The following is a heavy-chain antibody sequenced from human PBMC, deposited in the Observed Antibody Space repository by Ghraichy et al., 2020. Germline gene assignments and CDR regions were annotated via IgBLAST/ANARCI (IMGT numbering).Heavy chain of an antibody. Sequence: ASVKVSCKASGYTFTSYYMHWVRQAPGQGLEWMGIINPSGGSTSYAQKFQGRVTMTRDTSTSTVYMELSSLRSEDTAVYYCARDYERRWLQSHYSFDYWGQGTLVTVSS. J-gene: IGHJ4*02. D-gene: IGHD5-24*01. CDR2: INPSGGST. CDR3: ARDYERRWLQSHYSFDY. V-gene: IGHV1-46*01. CDR1: GYTFTSYY.